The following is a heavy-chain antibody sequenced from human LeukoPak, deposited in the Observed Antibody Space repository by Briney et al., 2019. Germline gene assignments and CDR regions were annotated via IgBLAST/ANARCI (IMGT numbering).Heavy chain of an antibody. CDR2: IYYSGST. V-gene: IGHV4-61*05. J-gene: IGHJ4*02. Sequence: SETLSLTCTVSGGSISSSSYYWDWIRQPPGKGLEWIGYIYYSGSTNYNPSLKSRVTISVDTSKNQFSLKLSSVTAADTAVYYRARRRGYFDYWGQGTLVTVSS. CDR3: ARRRGYFDY. CDR1: GGSISSSSYY.